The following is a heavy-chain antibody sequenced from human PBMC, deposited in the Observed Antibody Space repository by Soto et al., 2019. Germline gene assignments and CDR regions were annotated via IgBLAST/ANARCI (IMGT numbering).Heavy chain of an antibody. CDR2: IYYSGST. CDR1: GGSISSYY. Sequence: KSSETLSLTCTVSGGSISSYYWSWIRQPPGKGLEWIGYIYYSGSTNYNPSLKSRVTISVETSKNQFSLKLSSVTAAETAVYYCARGLFGCSYGYRCYWGQGNMVVVSS. V-gene: IGHV4-59*01. CDR3: ARGLFGCSYGYRCY. D-gene: IGHD5-18*01. J-gene: IGHJ4*02.